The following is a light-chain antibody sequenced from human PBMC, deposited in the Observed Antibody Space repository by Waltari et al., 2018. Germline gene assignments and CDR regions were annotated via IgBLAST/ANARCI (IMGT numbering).Light chain of an antibody. CDR2: YKSDSDN. CDR3: MIWHSSAWV. CDR1: SGLNVDTYR. Sequence: QAVVTQPSSLSASPGASASVTCTLRSGLNVDTYRMYWYQVKSGSPPRYLLRYKSDSDNHQGSGVPSRFSGSKDPSANAGILFISGLQSEDEADYYCMIWHSSAWVFGGGTKLTV. J-gene: IGLJ3*02. V-gene: IGLV5-45*03.